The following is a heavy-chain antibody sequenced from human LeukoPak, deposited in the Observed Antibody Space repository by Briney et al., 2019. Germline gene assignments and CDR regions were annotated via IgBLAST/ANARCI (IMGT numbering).Heavy chain of an antibody. CDR1: GFTFSSYW. J-gene: IGHJ6*03. D-gene: IGHD5-18*01. Sequence: PGGSLRLSCAASGFTFSSYWMSWVRQPPGRGMGWVAYIKQDGSEKYYVDSVKGRFTISRDNAKNSLYLQMNSLRAEDTAVYYCARNQVWGVDTAMAGYYYYYYMDVWGKGTTVTVSS. CDR3: ARNQVWGVDTAMAGYYYYYYMDV. CDR2: IKQDGSEK. V-gene: IGHV3-7*01.